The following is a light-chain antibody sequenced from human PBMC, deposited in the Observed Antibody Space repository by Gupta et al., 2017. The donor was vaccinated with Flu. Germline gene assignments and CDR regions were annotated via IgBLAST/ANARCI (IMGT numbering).Light chain of an antibody. CDR2: DVT. Sequence: QPALTQPRPVSGSPGQSVTISCTGTSSDVGGYNYVSWYQQYPGKAPKVMMYDVTRRPSGVPDRVSCSKSGNTASLTISGLQAEDGAEYYCCSYEGIVLVGGGTKLT. CDR1: SSDVGGYNY. V-gene: IGLV2-11*01. J-gene: IGLJ2*01. CDR3: CSYEGIVL.